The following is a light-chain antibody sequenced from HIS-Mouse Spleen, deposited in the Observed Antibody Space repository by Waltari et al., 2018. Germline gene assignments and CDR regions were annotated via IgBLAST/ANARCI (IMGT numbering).Light chain of an antibody. CDR1: SSDVGSYNL. V-gene: IGLV2-23*01. Sequence: QSALTQPASVSGSPGQSIPISCTGPSSDVGSYNLLSWYQQHPGKAPKLMIYEGSKRPSGVSNRFSGSKSGNTASLTISGLQAEDEADYYCCSYAGSSTWVFGGGTKLTVL. J-gene: IGLJ3*02. CDR3: CSYAGSSTWV. CDR2: EGS.